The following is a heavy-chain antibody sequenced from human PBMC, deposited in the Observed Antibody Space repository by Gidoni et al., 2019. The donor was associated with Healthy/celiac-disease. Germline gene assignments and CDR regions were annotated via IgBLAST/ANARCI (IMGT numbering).Heavy chain of an antibody. J-gene: IGHJ2*01. Sequence: QLQLQESGPGLVKPSETLSLTCTVSGGSISSSSYYWGWIRQPPGKGLEWIGSIYYSGSTYYNPSLKSRVTISVDTSKNQFSLKLSSVTAADTAVYYCARHEGSPRRVRGVRYWYFDLWGRGTLVTVSS. CDR2: IYYSGST. CDR3: ARHEGSPRRVRGVRYWYFDL. CDR1: GGSISSSSYY. V-gene: IGHV4-39*01. D-gene: IGHD3-10*01.